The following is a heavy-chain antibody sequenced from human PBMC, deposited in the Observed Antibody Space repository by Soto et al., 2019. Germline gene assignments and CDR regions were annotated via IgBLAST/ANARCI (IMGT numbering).Heavy chain of an antibody. CDR1: GFTFSDYY. CDR2: ISSSGSTI. Sequence: PGGSLRLSCAASGFTFSDYYMSWIRQAPGKGLEWVSYISSSGSTIYYADSVKGRFTISRDNAKNSLYLQMNSLRAEDTAVYYCAGGPHPGVTQRIITGTPSGYLPHWGQGTLVTVSS. CDR3: AGGPHPGVTQRIITGTPSGYLPH. J-gene: IGHJ1*01. D-gene: IGHD1-20*01. V-gene: IGHV3-11*01.